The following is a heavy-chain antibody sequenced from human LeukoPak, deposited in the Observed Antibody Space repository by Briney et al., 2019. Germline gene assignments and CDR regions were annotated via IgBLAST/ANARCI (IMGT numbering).Heavy chain of an antibody. CDR1: GFTFSSYW. J-gene: IGHJ4*02. Sequence: GGSLRLSCAASGFTFSSYWMSWVRQAPGKGLEWVANIKQDGSEKYYVDSVKGRFTTSRDNAKNSLYLQMNSLRAEDTAVYYCATYGSGSYYKGYFDYWGQGTLVTVSS. V-gene: IGHV3-7*01. CDR3: ATYGSGSYYKGYFDY. D-gene: IGHD3-10*01. CDR2: IKQDGSEK.